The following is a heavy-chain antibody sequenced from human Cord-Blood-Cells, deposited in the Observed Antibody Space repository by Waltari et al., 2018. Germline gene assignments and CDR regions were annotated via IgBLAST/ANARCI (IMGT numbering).Heavy chain of an antibody. CDR2: IIPIFGTA. J-gene: IGHJ4*02. Sequence: QVQLVQSGAEVKKPGSSVKVSCKASGGAFSSYAISWGRQAPGQELEWMGGIIPIFGTANYAQKFQGRVTITADESTSTAYMELSSLRSEDTAVYYCARDPDYGSGSDYWGQGTLVTVSS. CDR3: ARDPDYGSGSDY. CDR1: GGAFSSYA. D-gene: IGHD3-10*01. V-gene: IGHV1-69*01.